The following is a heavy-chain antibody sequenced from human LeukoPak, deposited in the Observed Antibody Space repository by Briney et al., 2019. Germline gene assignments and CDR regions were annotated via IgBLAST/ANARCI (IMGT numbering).Heavy chain of an antibody. J-gene: IGHJ4*02. CDR3: ARDRDDYGGNPSGY. Sequence: GGSLRLSCAASGFTFSSYAMHWVRQAPGKGLEWVAVISYDGSNKYYADSVKGRFTISRDNSKNTLYLQMNSLRAEDTAVYYCARDRDDYGGNPSGYWGQGTLVTVSS. CDR2: ISYDGSNK. CDR1: GFTFSSYA. V-gene: IGHV3-30-3*01. D-gene: IGHD4-23*01.